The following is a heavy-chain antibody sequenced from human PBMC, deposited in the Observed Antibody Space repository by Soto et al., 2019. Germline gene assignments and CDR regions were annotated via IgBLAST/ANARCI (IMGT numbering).Heavy chain of an antibody. CDR1: GGSISSGGYY. J-gene: IGHJ4*02. Sequence: PSETLSLTCTVSGGSISSGGYYWSWIRQHPGKGLEWIGYIYYSGSTYYNPSLKSRVTISVDTSKNQFSLKLSSVTAADTAVYYCARLPRYTYCSGGSCPRSAMVTHWGQGTLVTVSS. D-gene: IGHD2-15*01. CDR2: IYYSGST. V-gene: IGHV4-31*03. CDR3: ARLPRYTYCSGGSCPRSAMVTH.